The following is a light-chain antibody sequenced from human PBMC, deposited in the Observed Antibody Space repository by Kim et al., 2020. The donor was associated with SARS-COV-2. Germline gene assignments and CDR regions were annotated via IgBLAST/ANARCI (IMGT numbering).Light chain of an antibody. Sequence: GQSLTMSCTGASNDVGGYDFVSWYQHRTGEGPQLMIYDVKYRPSGVSNRFSGSKSVNTASLTISGLQGEDEGDYYCSSHTSSHTVIFGGGTQLTVL. CDR2: DVK. J-gene: IGLJ2*01. V-gene: IGLV2-14*03. CDR3: SSHTSSHTVI. CDR1: SNDVGGYDF.